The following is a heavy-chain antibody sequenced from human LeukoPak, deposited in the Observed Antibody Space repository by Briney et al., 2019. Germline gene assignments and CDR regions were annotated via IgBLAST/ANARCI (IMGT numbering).Heavy chain of an antibody. V-gene: IGHV3-30*02. Sequence: GGSLRLSCAASGFTFSSYGMHWVRQAPSRGLEWVAFIRYDGSNKYYADSVKGRFTISRDNSKNTLYLQMNSLRAEDTAVYYCAKSPPGRVTRHPSDYWGQGTLVTVSS. CDR2: IRYDGSNK. J-gene: IGHJ4*02. CDR3: AKSPPGRVTRHPSDY. CDR1: GFTFSSYG. D-gene: IGHD3-10*01.